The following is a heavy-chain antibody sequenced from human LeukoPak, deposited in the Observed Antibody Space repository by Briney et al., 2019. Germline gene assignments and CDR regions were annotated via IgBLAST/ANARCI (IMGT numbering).Heavy chain of an antibody. CDR1: GFTLSSYA. D-gene: IGHD3-3*01. CDR3: AKDLNTGEWLSAHYFDY. Sequence: GGSLRLSCAASGFTLSSYAMSWVRQAPGKGLEWVSAISGSGGSTYCADSVKGRFTISRDNSKNTLYLQMNSLRAEDTAVYHCAKDLNTGEWLSAHYFDYWGQGTLVTVSS. CDR2: ISGSGGST. J-gene: IGHJ4*02. V-gene: IGHV3-23*01.